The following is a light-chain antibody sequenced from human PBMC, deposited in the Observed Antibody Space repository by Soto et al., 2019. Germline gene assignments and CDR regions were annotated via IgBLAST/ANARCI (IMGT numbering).Light chain of an antibody. CDR1: QSVSSW. Sequence: DIQRTQSPSTLSSSVGDRVTITCRASQSVSSWLAWYQQKPGKAPKLLIYKASSLESGVPSRFSGSGSGTEFTLTISSLQPDDSATYYCQQYNSYSQTFGQGTRWIS. J-gene: IGKJ1*01. V-gene: IGKV1-5*03. CDR2: KAS. CDR3: QQYNSYSQT.